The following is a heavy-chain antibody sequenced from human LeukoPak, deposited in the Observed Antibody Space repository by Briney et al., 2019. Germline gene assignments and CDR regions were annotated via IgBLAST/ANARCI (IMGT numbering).Heavy chain of an antibody. CDR3: ARASSSWGGDY. J-gene: IGHJ4*02. CDR2: INHSGST. CDR1: GGSFSGYY. Sequence: SSETLSLTCAVYGGSFSGYYWSWIRQPPGKGLEWIGEINHSGSTNYNPSLKSRVTISVDTSKNQFSLKLSSVTAADTAVYYCARASSSWGGDYWGQGTLVTVSS. D-gene: IGHD6-13*01. V-gene: IGHV4-34*01.